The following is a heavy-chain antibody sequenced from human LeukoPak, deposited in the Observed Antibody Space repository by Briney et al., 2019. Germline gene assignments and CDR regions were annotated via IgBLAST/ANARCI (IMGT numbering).Heavy chain of an antibody. V-gene: IGHV5-51*01. D-gene: IGHD3-22*01. J-gene: IGHJ4*02. Sequence: GESLKISCKGSGYSFTSYWIGWVRQMPGKGLEWMGIIYPGDSDTRYSPSFQGQVTISADKSISTAYLQWSSLKASDTAMYYCARVPYDSSGYYWGFDYWGQGTLVTVSS. CDR2: IYPGDSDT. CDR1: GYSFTSYW. CDR3: ARVPYDSSGYYWGFDY.